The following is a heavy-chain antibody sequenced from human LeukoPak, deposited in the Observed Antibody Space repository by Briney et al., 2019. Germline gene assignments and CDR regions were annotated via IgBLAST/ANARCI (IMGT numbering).Heavy chain of an antibody. CDR3: ARDESSGYSSRGVFDI. CDR1: GFTFSSYG. V-gene: IGHV3-21*01. CDR2: ISSSSSYK. J-gene: IGHJ3*02. D-gene: IGHD3-22*01. Sequence: PWGSLRLSCAASGFTFSSYGMSWVRQAPGKGREWVLSISSSSSYKYYAYSVKGRFTISRDNAKNSLYLQMNSLSAEDTAVYYCARDESSGYSSRGVFDIWGQGTMVTVSS.